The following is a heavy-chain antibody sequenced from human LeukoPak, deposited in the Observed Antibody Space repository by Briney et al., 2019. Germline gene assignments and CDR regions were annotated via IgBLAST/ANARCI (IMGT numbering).Heavy chain of an antibody. CDR2: FDPEDGET. Sequence: GASVKVSCKVSGYTLTELSMHWVRQALGKGLEWMGGFDPEDGETIYAQKFQGRVTMTRDTSISTAYMGLSRLRSDDTAVYYCARDLIPGEVVPAEGGSNWFDPWGQGTLVTVSS. J-gene: IGHJ5*02. V-gene: IGHV1-24*01. D-gene: IGHD2-2*01. CDR3: ARDLIPGEVVPAEGGSNWFDP. CDR1: GYTLTELS.